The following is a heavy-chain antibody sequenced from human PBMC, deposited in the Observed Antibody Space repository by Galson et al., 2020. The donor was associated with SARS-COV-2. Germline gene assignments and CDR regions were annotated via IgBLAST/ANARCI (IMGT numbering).Heavy chain of an antibody. CDR2: ISYDGSNK. CDR1: GFTFSSYA. J-gene: IGHJ4*02. CDR3: AREGLQLVDY. D-gene: IGHD5-18*01. V-gene: IGHV3-30*01. Sequence: SLKISCAASGFTFSSYAMHWVRQAPGKGLEWVAVISYDGSNKYYADSVKGRFTISRDNSKNTLYLQMNSLRAEDTAVYYCAREGLQLVDYWGQGTLVTVSS.